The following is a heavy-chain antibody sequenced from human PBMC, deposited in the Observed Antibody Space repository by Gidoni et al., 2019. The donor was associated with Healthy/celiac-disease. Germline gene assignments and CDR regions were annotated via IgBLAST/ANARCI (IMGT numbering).Heavy chain of an antibody. D-gene: IGHD3-16*01. CDR3: ARDWHLGGNYGMDV. CDR1: GGTFSSYA. Sequence: QVQLVQSGAEVKKPGSSVKVSCKASGGTFSSYAISWVRQAPGQGLEWMGGIIPIFGTANYAQKFQGRVTITADESTSTAYMELSSLRSEDTAVYYCARDWHLGGNYGMDVWGQGTTVTVPS. J-gene: IGHJ6*02. V-gene: IGHV1-69*01. CDR2: IIPIFGTA.